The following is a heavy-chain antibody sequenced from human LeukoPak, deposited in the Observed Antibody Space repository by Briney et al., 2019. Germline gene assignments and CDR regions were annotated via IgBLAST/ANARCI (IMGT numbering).Heavy chain of an antibody. V-gene: IGHV3-48*04. CDR1: GFTFNWYS. D-gene: IGHD1-26*01. CDR2: ISDSSNTI. J-gene: IGHJ2*01. Sequence: GGSLRLSCAASGFTFNWYSMNWVRQAPGKGLEWVSYISDSSNTIYDADSVKGRFTISRDNAKNSLYLQMNSLRAEDTAVYYCARTPRTVGAIRFVYVSWYFDLWGRGTLVTVSS. CDR3: ARTPRTVGAIRFVYVSWYFDL.